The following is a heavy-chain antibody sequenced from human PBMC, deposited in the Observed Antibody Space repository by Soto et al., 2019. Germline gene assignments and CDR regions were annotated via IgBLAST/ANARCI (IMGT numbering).Heavy chain of an antibody. CDR3: ARDITRGAAAEALFDY. Sequence: QVQLVQSGAEVKKPGASVKVSCKASGYTFTSYAMHWVRQAPGQRLEWMGWNNAGNGNTKYSQKFQGSVTITRDTSASAAYMELSSLRSEDTAVYYCARDITRGAAAEALFDYWGQGTVVTVSS. D-gene: IGHD6-13*01. CDR2: NNAGNGNT. J-gene: IGHJ4*02. V-gene: IGHV1-3*01. CDR1: GYTFTSYA.